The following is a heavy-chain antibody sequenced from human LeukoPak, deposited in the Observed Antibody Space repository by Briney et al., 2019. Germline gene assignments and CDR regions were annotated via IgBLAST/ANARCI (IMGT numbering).Heavy chain of an antibody. CDR2: ISSSSSYI. CDR1: GFTFISYS. CDR3: AREGVGATANFDY. Sequence: GSLRLSCAASGFTFISYSMNWVRQAPGKGLEWVSSISSSSSYIYYADSVKGRFTISRDNAKNSLYLQMNSLRAEDTAVYYCAREGVGATANFDYWGQGTLVTVAS. V-gene: IGHV3-21*01. J-gene: IGHJ4*02. D-gene: IGHD1-26*01.